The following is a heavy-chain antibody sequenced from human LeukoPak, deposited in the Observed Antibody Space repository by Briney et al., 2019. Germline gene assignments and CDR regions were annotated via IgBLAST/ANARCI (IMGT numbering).Heavy chain of an antibody. Sequence: GGSLRLSCAASGFTFNSYEMNWVRQAPGKGLEWVSHSSSSGSTIYYADSVKGRFTISRDNAKNSLYLQMNSLRAEDTAVYYCARTLLPGYFDYWGQGTLVTVSS. V-gene: IGHV3-48*03. CDR2: SSSSGSTI. D-gene: IGHD5-18*01. CDR1: GFTFNSYE. CDR3: ARTLLPGYFDY. J-gene: IGHJ4*02.